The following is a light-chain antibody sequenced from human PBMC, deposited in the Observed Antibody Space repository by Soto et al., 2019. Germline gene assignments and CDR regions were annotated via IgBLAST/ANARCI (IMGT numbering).Light chain of an antibody. V-gene: IGKV3-20*01. CDR2: GAS. CDR1: QSVSSSY. Sequence: EIVLTQSPGTLSLSPGERAALSCRASQSVSSSYLAWYQQKPGQAPRLLIYGASSRATGIPDRFSGSGSGTDFTLTISRLEPEDFAVYYCQQYGRSPLTFGQGTKVESK. CDR3: QQYGRSPLT. J-gene: IGKJ1*01.